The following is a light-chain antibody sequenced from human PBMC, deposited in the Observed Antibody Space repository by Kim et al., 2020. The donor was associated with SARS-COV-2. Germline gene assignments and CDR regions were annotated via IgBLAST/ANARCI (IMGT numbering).Light chain of an antibody. CDR1: RNIDTY. V-gene: IGKV1-5*03. Sequence: DVQMTQSPSTLSASVGDRVTITCRASRNIDTYLAWYQQKPGKAPKLLIYMASNLKSGVTSTFSGSGSGTEFTLTTSNLQPDDFATYYCQQYRTYPWTFGQGTKVDIK. CDR3: QQYRTYPWT. J-gene: IGKJ1*01. CDR2: MAS.